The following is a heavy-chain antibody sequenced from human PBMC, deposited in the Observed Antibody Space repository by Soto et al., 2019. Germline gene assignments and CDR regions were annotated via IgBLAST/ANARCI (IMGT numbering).Heavy chain of an antibody. J-gene: IGHJ4*02. CDR3: ARHSGYDYQDY. D-gene: IGHD5-12*01. V-gene: IGHV4-59*08. Sequence: PSETLSLTCTVSGGSISSYYWSWIRQPPGKGLEWIGYIYYSGSTNYNPSLKSRVTISVDTPKNQFSLKLSSVTAADTAVYYCARHSGYDYQDYWGQGTLVTVSS. CDR2: IYYSGST. CDR1: GGSISSYY.